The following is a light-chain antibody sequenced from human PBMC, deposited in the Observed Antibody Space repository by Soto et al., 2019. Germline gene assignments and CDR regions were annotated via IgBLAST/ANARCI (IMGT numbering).Light chain of an antibody. CDR1: QSVSSSY. CDR2: GAS. J-gene: IGKJ5*01. CDR3: QEDGSSPRT. V-gene: IGKV3-20*01. Sequence: EIVLTQSPGTLSLSPGERATLSCRASQSVSSSYLAWYQQKPGQAPRLLIYGASSRATGITDRFSGSGSGTDFTITISRLEPEDFAVYYCQEDGSSPRTFGQGTRLEIK.